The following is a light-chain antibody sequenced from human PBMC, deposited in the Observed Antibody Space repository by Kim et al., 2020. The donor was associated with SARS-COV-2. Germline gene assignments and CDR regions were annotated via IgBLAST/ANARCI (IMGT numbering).Light chain of an antibody. CDR3: QKCDTVPWT. Sequence: AVVGDRVTITCRASQDVSNYLAWFQLKPGKAPKLLIHAASALQKGVPSRFSGSGSGTDFTLTVTSLQPEDVATYYCQKCDTVPWTFGPGTKVDIK. CDR1: QDVSNY. V-gene: IGKV1-27*01. J-gene: IGKJ1*01. CDR2: AAS.